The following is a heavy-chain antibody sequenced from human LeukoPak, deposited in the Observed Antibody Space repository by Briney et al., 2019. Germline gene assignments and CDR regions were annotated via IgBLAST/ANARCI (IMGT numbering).Heavy chain of an antibody. CDR2: IVVGSGNT. D-gene: IGHD3-3*01. Sequence: SAKVSCQASGFTFTSSAVQWVRQARGQRLEWIGWIVVGSGNTNYAQKFQERVTFTRDMSTSTAYMELSSLRSEDTAVYYCAAVSFWSGQNPGDNWFDPWGQGTLVTVSS. V-gene: IGHV1-58*01. CDR1: GFTFTSSA. CDR3: AAVSFWSGQNPGDNWFDP. J-gene: IGHJ5*02.